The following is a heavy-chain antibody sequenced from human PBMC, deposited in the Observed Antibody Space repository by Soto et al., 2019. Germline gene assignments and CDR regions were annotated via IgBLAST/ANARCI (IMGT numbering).Heavy chain of an antibody. V-gene: IGHV4-61*08. Sequence: QALLQESGPGLVKPSETLSLTCNVSGASVSSGDDYWNCIRQPPGKGLEWIGYSYYNGNTNYNPSLKSRVTVSLDKSKNQFSLTLNFVPAADTAVYYCARSHYDFWSGYPRVAFDIWGQRTKVTVSS. CDR2: SYYNGNT. CDR1: GASVSSGDDY. J-gene: IGHJ3*02. CDR3: ARSHYDFWSGYPRVAFDI. D-gene: IGHD3-3*01.